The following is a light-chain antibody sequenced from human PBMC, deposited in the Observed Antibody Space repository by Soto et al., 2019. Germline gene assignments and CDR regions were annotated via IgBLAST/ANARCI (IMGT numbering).Light chain of an antibody. CDR2: EVS. V-gene: IGLV2-14*01. J-gene: IGLJ1*01. CDR3: SSYRTTIKYV. CDR1: SSDVGGHNY. Sequence: QSALTQPASVSGSPGQSITISCTGSSSDVGGHNYVSWYQQYPGKAPKLIIYEVSSRPSGVSNRFSGSKSGNTASLTISGLQAEDEADYYRSSYRTTIKYVFGTGTKLTVL.